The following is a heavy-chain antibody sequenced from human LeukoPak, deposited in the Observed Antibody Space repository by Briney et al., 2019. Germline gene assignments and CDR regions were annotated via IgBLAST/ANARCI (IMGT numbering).Heavy chain of an antibody. CDR2: IYHSGIT. CDR3: ARDASFTMVRGIDAFDI. D-gene: IGHD3-10*01. J-gene: IGHJ3*02. Sequence: SETLSLTCSVSGGSISSNIYYWGWIRQPPGKGLEWIGSIYHSGITYYNPSLKSRVIISVDTSKNQFSLKLSSVTAADTAVYYCARDASFTMVRGIDAFDIWGQGTMVTVSS. CDR1: GGSISSNIYY. V-gene: IGHV4-39*07.